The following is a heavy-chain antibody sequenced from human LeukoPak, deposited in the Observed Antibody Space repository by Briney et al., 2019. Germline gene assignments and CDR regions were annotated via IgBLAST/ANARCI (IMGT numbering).Heavy chain of an antibody. V-gene: IGHV3-33*06. J-gene: IGHJ4*02. D-gene: IGHD1-20*01. CDR1: GFTFSSYG. CDR2: IWYDGSNK. Sequence: PGGSLRLSCAASGFTFSSYGMHWVRQAPGKGLEWVAVIWYDGSNKYYADSVKGRFTISRDNSKNTLYLQMNSLRAEDTAVYYCAKDNITGTLDYWGQGTLVTVSS. CDR3: AKDNITGTLDY.